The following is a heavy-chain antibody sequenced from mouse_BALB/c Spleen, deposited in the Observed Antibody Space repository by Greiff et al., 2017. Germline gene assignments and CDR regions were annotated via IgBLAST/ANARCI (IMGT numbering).Heavy chain of an antibody. CDR1: GFTFSSYA. Sequence: DVMLVESGGGLVKPGGSLKLSCAASGFTFSSYAMSWVRQTPEKRLEWVATISSGGSYTYYPDSVKGRFTISRDNAKNTLYLQMSSLRSEDTAMYYCARHGAYWGQGTLVTVSA. CDR2: ISSGGSYT. J-gene: IGHJ3*01. CDR3: ARHGAY. V-gene: IGHV5-9-3*01.